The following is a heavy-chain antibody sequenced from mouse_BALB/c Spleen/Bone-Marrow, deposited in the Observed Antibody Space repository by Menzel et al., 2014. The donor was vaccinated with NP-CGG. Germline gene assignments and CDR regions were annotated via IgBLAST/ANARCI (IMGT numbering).Heavy chain of an antibody. Sequence: EVKLVESGGGLVKPGGSLRLSCAASRFTFSNYAMSWVRQTPEKRLEWVATISSGGSYTYYPDSVKGRLTISRDNAQNTLYLQMSSLRSEDTAMYFCARQENWALDYWGQGTTLTVSS. CDR2: ISSGGSYT. CDR1: RFTFSNYA. J-gene: IGHJ2*01. D-gene: IGHD4-1*01. CDR3: ARQENWALDY. V-gene: IGHV5-9-3*01.